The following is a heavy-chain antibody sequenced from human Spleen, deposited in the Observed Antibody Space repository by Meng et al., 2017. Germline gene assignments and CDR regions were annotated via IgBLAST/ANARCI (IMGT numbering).Heavy chain of an antibody. V-gene: IGHV4-34*01. Sequence: VQLQQWGAGSLKPSETLSLTCAVSGGSFTAYYWSWIRQPPGKGLEWVGDINHSGSSNYNPSLKSRVTMSVDTSKNQFSLKLSSVTAADTAIYYCTTYEYGDSDGDYWSQGTLVTVSS. CDR2: INHSGSS. D-gene: IGHD4-17*01. CDR3: TTYEYGDSDGDY. J-gene: IGHJ4*02. CDR1: GGSFTAYY.